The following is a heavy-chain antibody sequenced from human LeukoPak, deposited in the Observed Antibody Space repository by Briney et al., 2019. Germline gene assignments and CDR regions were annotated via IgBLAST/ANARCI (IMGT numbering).Heavy chain of an antibody. J-gene: IGHJ5*02. CDR2: ISAYNGNT. Sequence: ASVTASCKASGYTFTSYSISWVRQAPGQGLEWMGWISAYNGNTNYAQKLQGRVTMTTDTSTSTAYMELRSLRSDETAVYYCARMIGIAAAGTLGWFDPWGQGTLVTDTS. CDR3: ARMIGIAAAGTLGWFDP. D-gene: IGHD6-13*01. CDR1: GYTFTSYS. V-gene: IGHV1-18*01.